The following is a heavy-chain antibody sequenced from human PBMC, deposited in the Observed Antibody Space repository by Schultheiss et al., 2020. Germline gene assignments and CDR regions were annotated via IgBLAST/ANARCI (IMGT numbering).Heavy chain of an antibody. CDR3: ARDKASGAFDI. CDR1: GFTFSSYS. V-gene: IGHV3-48*01. D-gene: IGHD3-10*01. J-gene: IGHJ3*02. CDR2: ISSSSSTI. Sequence: GGSLRLSCAASGFTFSSYSMNWVRQAPGKGLEWVSYISSSSSTIYYADSVKGRFTISRDNSNNTLYLQMNSLRADDTAVYYCARDKASGAFDIWGQGTMVTVSS.